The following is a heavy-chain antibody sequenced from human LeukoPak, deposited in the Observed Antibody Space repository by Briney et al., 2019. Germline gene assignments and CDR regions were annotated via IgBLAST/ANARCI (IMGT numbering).Heavy chain of an antibody. D-gene: IGHD4-17*01. CDR1: GGSIRSYY. J-gene: IGHJ4*02. Sequence: PSETLSLTCTVSGGSIRSYYWSWFRQPPGKGLEWIAYISNTGSTKYNPSLRSRVTISVDTSKNQFSLKLSSVTAADTAVYYCARGPTVTTTKLDYWGQGTLVTVSS. V-gene: IGHV4-59*12. CDR2: ISNTGST. CDR3: ARGPTVTTTKLDY.